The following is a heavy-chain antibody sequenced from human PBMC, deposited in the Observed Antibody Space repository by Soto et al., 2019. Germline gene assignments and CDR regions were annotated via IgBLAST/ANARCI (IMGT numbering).Heavy chain of an antibody. V-gene: IGHV1-18*01. D-gene: IGHD3-22*01. CDR3: ARRAIHYYDSSGYWSFDP. CDR2: ISAYNGNT. Sequence: ASVKVSCKASGYTFTSYGISWVRQAPGQGLEWMGWISAYNGNTNYAQKLQGRVTMTTDTSTSTAYMELRSLRSDDTAVYYCARRAIHYYDSSGYWSFDPWGQGTLVTVSS. J-gene: IGHJ5*02. CDR1: GYTFTSYG.